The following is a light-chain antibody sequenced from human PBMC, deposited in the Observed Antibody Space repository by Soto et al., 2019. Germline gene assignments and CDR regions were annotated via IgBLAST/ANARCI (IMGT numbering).Light chain of an antibody. J-gene: IGKJ1*01. CDR2: WCS. CDR1: QSRLHSNGYNY. CDR3: MQGLQSPPT. Sequence: DIVMTQSPLSLPVTPGEPASISCRSSQSRLHSNGYNYLDWYLQKPGQSPQLLIYWCSNRASGVPGRFSGSGCGTDFTPNINRVEAEDVGVYFYMQGLQSPPTFGQGTKVEIK. V-gene: IGKV2-28*01.